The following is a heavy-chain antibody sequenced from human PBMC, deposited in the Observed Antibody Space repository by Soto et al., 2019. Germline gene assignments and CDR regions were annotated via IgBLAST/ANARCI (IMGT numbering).Heavy chain of an antibody. CDR1: GFPFSTYW. D-gene: IGHD4-4*01. V-gene: IGHV3-7*03. Sequence: EVQLLGSGGGLVQPGGSLRLSCVGSGFPFSTYWMNWVRQAPGKGQEWVANINPDGNVGTYVDSVRGRFTTSRDNAKNSLYLQMNSLRADDTAVYFCAGWGGHDYNYWGQGIMVTVSS. CDR2: INPDGNVG. J-gene: IGHJ4*02. CDR3: AGWGGHDYNY.